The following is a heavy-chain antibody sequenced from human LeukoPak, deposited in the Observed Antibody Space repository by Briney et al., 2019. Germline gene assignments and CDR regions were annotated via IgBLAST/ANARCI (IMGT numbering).Heavy chain of an antibody. CDR1: GXXFSSXA. J-gene: IGHJ4*02. D-gene: IGHD5-18*01. V-gene: IGHV3-30-3*01. Sequence: SLRLSXXXSGXXFSSXAMHWVRQAPGKGLEWVAVISYDGSNKYYADSVKGRFTISRDNSKNTLYLQMNSLRAEDTAVYYCARDGSIGGYSYGSFDYWGQGTLVTVSS. CDR3: ARDGSIGGYSYGSFDY. CDR2: ISYDGSNK.